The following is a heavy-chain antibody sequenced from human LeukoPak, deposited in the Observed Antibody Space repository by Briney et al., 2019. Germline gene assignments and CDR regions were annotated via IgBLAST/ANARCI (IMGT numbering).Heavy chain of an antibody. Sequence: GSLRLSCAASGFTFSSYAMSWVRQAPGKGLEWIGEINHSGSTNYNPSLKSRVTISVDTSKNQFSLKLSSVTAADTAVYYCARGRRGYDSSGYFTSGWFDPWGQGTLVTVSS. CDR3: ARGRRGYDSSGYFTSGWFDP. CDR2: INHSGST. V-gene: IGHV4-34*01. D-gene: IGHD3-22*01. CDR1: GFTFSSYA. J-gene: IGHJ5*02.